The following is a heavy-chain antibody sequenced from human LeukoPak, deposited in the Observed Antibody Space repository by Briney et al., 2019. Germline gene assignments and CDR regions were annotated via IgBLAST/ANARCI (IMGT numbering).Heavy chain of an antibody. V-gene: IGHV3-7*01. CDR2: IKQDGGET. CDR3: ARLRGGAY. Sequence: GGSLRLSCAASGFTFSSYAMSWVRQAPGKGLEWVANIKQDGGETYYVDSVKGRFTISRDNAKNSLYPQMNSLRAEDTALYYCARLRGGAYWGQGTLVTVSS. J-gene: IGHJ4*02. D-gene: IGHD3-10*01. CDR1: GFTFSSYA.